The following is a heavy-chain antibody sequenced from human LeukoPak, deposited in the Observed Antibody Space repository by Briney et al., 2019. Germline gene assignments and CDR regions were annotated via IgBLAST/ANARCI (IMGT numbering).Heavy chain of an antibody. CDR1: GFMFNNEW. V-gene: IGHV3-7*03. J-gene: IGHJ4*02. CDR2: IKADGTEK. CDR3: TRRLDY. Sequence: PGGSLRLSCAASGFMFNNEWMDWVRQAPGKGLEWVANIKADGTEKYYVDSVKGRFTISRDNAKNSLYLQLNSLRAEDTAVYYCTRRLDYWGQGTLVTVPS.